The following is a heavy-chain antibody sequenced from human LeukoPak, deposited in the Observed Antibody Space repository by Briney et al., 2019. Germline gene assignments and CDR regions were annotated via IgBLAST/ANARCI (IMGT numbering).Heavy chain of an antibody. Sequence: SETLSLTCTVSGGSISSSSYYWGWIRQPPGKGLEWIGSIYYSGSTYYNPSLKSRVTISVDTSKNQFSLKLSSVTAADTAVYYCARQWSCYEGRWLRYNWFDPWGQGTLVTVSS. CDR1: GGSISSSSYY. D-gene: IGHD2-15*01. CDR2: IYYSGST. V-gene: IGHV4-39*01. CDR3: ARQWSCYEGRWLRYNWFDP. J-gene: IGHJ5*02.